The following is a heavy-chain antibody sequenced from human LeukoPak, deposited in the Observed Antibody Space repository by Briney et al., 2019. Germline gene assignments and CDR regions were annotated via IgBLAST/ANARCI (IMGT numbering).Heavy chain of an antibody. Sequence: ASVKVSCKASGYTFTGYYMHWVRQAPGQGLAWMGWINPNSGGTNYAQKLQGGVTMTRDTSISTAYMELSRLRSDDTAVYYCARSIAARSGVFDYWGQGTLVTVSS. J-gene: IGHJ4*02. CDR3: ARSIAARSGVFDY. V-gene: IGHV1-2*02. CDR2: INPNSGGT. D-gene: IGHD6-6*01. CDR1: GYTFTGYY.